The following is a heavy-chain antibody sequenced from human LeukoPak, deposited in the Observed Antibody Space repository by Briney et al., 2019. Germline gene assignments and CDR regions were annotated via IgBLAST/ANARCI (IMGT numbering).Heavy chain of an antibody. CDR2: IYYSGST. CDR1: GGSISSSSHY. CDR3: ARHGRLGGFDI. Sequence: PSETLSLTCTVSGGSISSSSHYWGWIRQPPGKGLEWIGSIYYSGSTYYNPSLKSRVTISVDTSKNQFSLKLSSVTAADTAVYYCARHGRLGGFDIWGQGTMVTVSS. D-gene: IGHD5-12*01. J-gene: IGHJ3*02. V-gene: IGHV4-39*01.